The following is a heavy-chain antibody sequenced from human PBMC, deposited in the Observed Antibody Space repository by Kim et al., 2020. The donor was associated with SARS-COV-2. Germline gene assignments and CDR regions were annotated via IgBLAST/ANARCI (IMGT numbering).Heavy chain of an antibody. CDR2: ISGDGTDI. D-gene: IGHD3-10*01. CDR3: ARDPGTSVHS. Sequence: GGSLRLSCAASGFTFSFYTMNWVRQVPGKGLEWVSCISGDGTDIKYADSVQGRFTISRDNAKNSVFLHISNLRADDTAVFYCARDPGTSVHSWGQGT. CDR1: GFTFSFYT. V-gene: IGHV3-21*01. J-gene: IGHJ4*02.